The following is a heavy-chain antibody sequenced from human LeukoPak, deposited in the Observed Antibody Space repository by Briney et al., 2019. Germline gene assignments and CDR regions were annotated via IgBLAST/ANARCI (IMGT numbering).Heavy chain of an antibody. CDR2: ISYDGSNK. CDR3: ARDSSSWFNWFDP. V-gene: IGHV3-30*19. Sequence: PGGSLRLSCAASGFTFSSYGMHWVRQAPGKGLEWVAVISYDGSNKYYADSVKGRFTISRDNSKNTLYLQMNSLRAEDTAVYYCARDSSSWFNWFDPWGQGTLVTVSS. CDR1: GFTFSSYG. D-gene: IGHD6-13*01. J-gene: IGHJ5*02.